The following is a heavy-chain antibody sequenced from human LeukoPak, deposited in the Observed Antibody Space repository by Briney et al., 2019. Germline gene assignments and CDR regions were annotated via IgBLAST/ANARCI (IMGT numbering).Heavy chain of an antibody. V-gene: IGHV3-21*01. Sequence: GGSLRLSCAASGFTFSSYDMNWVRQAPGKGLEWVSSISSSSSYIYYADSVKGRFTISRDNAKNSLYLQMNSLRAEDTAVYYCAREWHDSSGSGSSNAFDIWGQGTMVTVSS. J-gene: IGHJ3*02. CDR1: GFTFSSYD. CDR2: ISSSSSYI. CDR3: AREWHDSSGSGSSNAFDI. D-gene: IGHD3-22*01.